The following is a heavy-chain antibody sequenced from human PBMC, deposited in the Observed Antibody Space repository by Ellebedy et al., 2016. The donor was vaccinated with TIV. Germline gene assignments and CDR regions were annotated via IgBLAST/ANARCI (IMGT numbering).Heavy chain of an antibody. CDR1: GFTFSSYA. V-gene: IGHV3-23*01. Sequence: GESLKISCAASGFTFSSYAMSWVRQAPGKGLEWVSAISGSGDSPHYADSVKGRFTISRDTYKNTLYLKMNSLRAEDTAVYYCAKDRFSSAWYGGYFHYWGQGSLVTVSS. J-gene: IGHJ4*02. D-gene: IGHD6-19*01. CDR2: ISGSGDSP. CDR3: AKDRFSSAWYGGYFHY.